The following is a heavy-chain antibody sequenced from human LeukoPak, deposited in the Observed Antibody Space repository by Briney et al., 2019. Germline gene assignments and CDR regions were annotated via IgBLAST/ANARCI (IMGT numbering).Heavy chain of an antibody. J-gene: IGHJ4*02. CDR3: ARDLYCSSTSCSQTFDY. D-gene: IGHD2-2*01. V-gene: IGHV3-23*01. CDR1: GFTFSSYA. CDR2: ISGSGDST. Sequence: PGGSLRLSCAASGFTFSSYAMSWVRQAPGKGLEWVSSISGSGDSTYYADSVKGRFAISRDNSKNTLYLQMNSLRAEDTAVYYCARDLYCSSTSCSQTFDYWGQGTLVTVSS.